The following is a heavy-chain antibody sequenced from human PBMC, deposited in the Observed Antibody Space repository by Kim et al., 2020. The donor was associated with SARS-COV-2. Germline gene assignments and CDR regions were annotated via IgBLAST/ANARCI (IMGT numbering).Heavy chain of an antibody. V-gene: IGHV3-23*01. CDR3: AKGYYYGMDV. Sequence: STYYADSVKGRCTISRDNSKNTLYLQMNSLRAEDTAVYYCAKGYYYGMDVWGQGTTVTVSS. J-gene: IGHJ6*02. CDR2: ST.